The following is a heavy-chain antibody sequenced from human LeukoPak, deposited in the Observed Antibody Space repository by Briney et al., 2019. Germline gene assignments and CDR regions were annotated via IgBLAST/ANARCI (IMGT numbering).Heavy chain of an antibody. CDR2: INAGNGNT. CDR3: ARSAFNKYYSDY. Sequence: ASVKVSCKASGYTFTSYAMHWVRQAPGQRLEWMGWINAGNGNTKYSQKFQGRVTITRDTFASTAYMELRSLGSDDTAVYFCARSAFNKYYSDYWGQGTLVTVSA. J-gene: IGHJ4*02. CDR1: GYTFTSYA. V-gene: IGHV1-3*01.